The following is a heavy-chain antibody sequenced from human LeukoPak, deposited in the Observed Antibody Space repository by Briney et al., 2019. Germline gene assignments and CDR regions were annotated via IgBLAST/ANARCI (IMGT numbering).Heavy chain of an antibody. D-gene: IGHD1-1*01. J-gene: IGHJ3*02. V-gene: IGHV1-69*04. CDR3: ARGGQLGAGTSEAFDI. CDR2: IIPISSIA. CDR1: RGTFSRYV. Sequence: SLKVSSEAPRGTFSRYVISWVRHAPGQGGECMGRIIPISSIANYAQKYQGRVTITADKTTSTAYMEMSSLRSEDTAAYYCARGGQLGAGTSEAFDIWGQGTMVTVSS.